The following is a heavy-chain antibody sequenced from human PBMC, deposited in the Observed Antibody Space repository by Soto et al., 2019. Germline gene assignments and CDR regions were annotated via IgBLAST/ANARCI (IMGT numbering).Heavy chain of an antibody. J-gene: IGHJ4*02. CDR1: GASITDSRYF. Sequence: QLHLQESGPGLVNPSETLSLTCTVSGASITDSRYFWGWIRQPPGKGLEWIATVDYAGTTYYNASLNSRVTISVDTSKNQFSLMLDSVTAADSAVYYCATRILRPSDYWGQGILVTVSS. CDR3: ATRILRPSDY. CDR2: VDYAGTT. V-gene: IGHV4-39*01.